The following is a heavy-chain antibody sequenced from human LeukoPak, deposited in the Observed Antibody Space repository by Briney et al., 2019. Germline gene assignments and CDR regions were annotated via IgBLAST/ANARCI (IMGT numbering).Heavy chain of an antibody. CDR1: GGSTSSYY. CDR3: ASTPIYYYGSGSYFDY. J-gene: IGHJ4*02. V-gene: IGHV4-59*01. Sequence: SETLSLTCTVSGGSTSSYYWSWIRQPPGKGLEWIGYIYYSGSTNYNPSLKSRVTISVDTSKNQFSLKLSSVTAADTAVYYCASTPIYYYGSGSYFDYWGQGTLVTVSS. D-gene: IGHD3-10*01. CDR2: IYYSGST.